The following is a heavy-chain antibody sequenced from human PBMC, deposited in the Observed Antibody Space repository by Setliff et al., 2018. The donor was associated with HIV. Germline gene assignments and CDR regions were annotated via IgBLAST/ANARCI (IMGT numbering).Heavy chain of an antibody. D-gene: IGHD6-6*01. V-gene: IGHV1-2*02. CDR3: AKGTNFPYSSSSDY. CDR1: GYTFTDYY. J-gene: IGHJ4*02. CDR2: IKPNSGGT. Sequence: ASVKVSCKTSGYTFTDYYIHWVRQAPGQGLEWMGWIKPNSGGTNYAPRFHGRVTMTRDTSISTAYMEVISLRSDDTAVYYCAKGTNFPYSSSSDYWGQGTLGTSPQ.